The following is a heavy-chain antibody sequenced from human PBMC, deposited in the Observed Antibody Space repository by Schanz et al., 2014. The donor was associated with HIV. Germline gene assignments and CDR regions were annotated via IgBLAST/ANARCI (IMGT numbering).Heavy chain of an antibody. V-gene: IGHV3-13*01. J-gene: IGHJ3*02. CDR2: VGPTGDT. D-gene: IGHD2-2*01. CDR1: GFNFFTYD. CDR3: ARYSADSLDM. Sequence: EVQLVESGGGLVQPGGSLRLSCVASGFNFFTYDMHWVRQGAGKGLEWISGVGPTGDTYYSGSVKGQFTISRENAKSSVYLQMNGLRAGDTAVYFCARYSADSLDMWGQGTMVTVSS.